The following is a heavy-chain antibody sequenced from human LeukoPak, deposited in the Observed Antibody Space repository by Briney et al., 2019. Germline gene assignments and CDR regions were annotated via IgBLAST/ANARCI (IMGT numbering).Heavy chain of an antibody. CDR3: AGVPAAMYRFRPHFDY. V-gene: IGHV4-59*01. CDR1: GGSISSYY. Sequence: PSETLSLTCTVSGGSISSYYWSWIRQPPGKGLEWIGYIYYSGSTNYNPSLKSRVTISVDTSKNQFSLKLSSVTAADTAVYYCAGVPAAMYRFRPHFDYWGQGTLVTVSS. CDR2: IYYSGST. J-gene: IGHJ4*02. D-gene: IGHD2-2*01.